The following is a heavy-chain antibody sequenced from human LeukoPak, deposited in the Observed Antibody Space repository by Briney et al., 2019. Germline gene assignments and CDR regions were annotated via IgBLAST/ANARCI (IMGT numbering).Heavy chain of an antibody. CDR3: ARPPYYGSGSYGMDV. D-gene: IGHD3-10*01. J-gene: IGHJ6*02. CDR1: GFTVSSNY. V-gene: IGHV3-66*04. CDR2: IYSGGST. Sequence: GGSLRLSCAASGFTVSSNYMSWVRQAPGKGLEWVSVIYSGGSTYYADSVKGRFTISRDNAKNSLYLQMNSLRAEDTAVYYCARPPYYGSGSYGMDVWGQGTTVTVSS.